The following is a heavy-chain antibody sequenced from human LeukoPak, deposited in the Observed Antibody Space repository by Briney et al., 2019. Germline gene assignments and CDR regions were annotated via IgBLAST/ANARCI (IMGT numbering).Heavy chain of an antibody. J-gene: IGHJ6*02. V-gene: IGHV3-21*01. CDR1: GFTFSSYS. Sequence: PGGSLRLSCAASGFTFSSYSMNWVRQAPGKGLGWVSSISSSSSYIYYADSVKGRFTISRDNAKNSLYLQMNSLRAEDTAVYYCAREDGSGSPYYYYGMDVWGQGTTVTVSS. CDR3: AREDGSGSPYYYYGMDV. D-gene: IGHD3-10*01. CDR2: ISSSSSYI.